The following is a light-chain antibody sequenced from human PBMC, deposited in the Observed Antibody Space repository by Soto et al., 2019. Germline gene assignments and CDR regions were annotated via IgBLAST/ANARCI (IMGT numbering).Light chain of an antibody. V-gene: IGKV3-20*01. J-gene: IGKJ5*01. Sequence: EIVLTQSPGTLSLSPGERATLSCRASQTVSRNNLVWYQQRPGQPPRLLIYGASSRATGIPDRFSGSGSGTDFSLTISRLEPEDFAVYYCQQHGDAPNSFGKGTRLEIK. CDR2: GAS. CDR3: QQHGDAPNS. CDR1: QTVSRNN.